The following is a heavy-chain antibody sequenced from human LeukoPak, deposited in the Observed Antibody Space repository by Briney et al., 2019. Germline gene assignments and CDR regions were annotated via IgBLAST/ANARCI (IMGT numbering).Heavy chain of an antibody. J-gene: IGHJ6*04. D-gene: IGHD2-2*01. CDR1: GFTFSGYY. V-gene: IGHV3-11*06. CDR3: ARDSVVVPAAIPLPYYYYGMDV. CDR2: ISSSSSYT. Sequence: PGGSLRLSCAASGFTFSGYYMSWIRQAPGEGLEWVSYISSSSSYTNYADSVKGRFTISRDNAKNSLYLQMNSLRAEDTAVYYCARDSVVVPAAIPLPYYYYGMDVWGKGTTVTVSS.